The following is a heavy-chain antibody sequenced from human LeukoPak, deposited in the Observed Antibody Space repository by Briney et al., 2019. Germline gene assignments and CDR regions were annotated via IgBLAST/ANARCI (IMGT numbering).Heavy chain of an antibody. V-gene: IGHV4-34*01. CDR1: GGSFSGYY. Sequence: ETLSLTCAVYGGSFSGYYWSWIRQPPGKGLEWIGEINHSGSTNYNPSLKSRVTISVDTSKNQFSLRLSSVTAADTAVYYCARGEKDYYYGMDVWGQGTTVTVSS. J-gene: IGHJ6*02. CDR3: ARGEKDYYYGMDV. CDR2: INHSGST.